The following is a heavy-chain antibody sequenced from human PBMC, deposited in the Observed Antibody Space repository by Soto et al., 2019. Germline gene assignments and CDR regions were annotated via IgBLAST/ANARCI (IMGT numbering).Heavy chain of an antibody. J-gene: IGHJ6*01. V-gene: IGHV4-59*01. CDR2: IYNSGST. D-gene: IGHD3-3*01. Sequence: SQTLSLTCTVSGGSISSYYWSWIRQPPGKGLEWIAYIYNSGSTNYNPSLKSRVTISVDTSKNQFSLKLNSVTAADAAVYYCARGSVGDYEFWSGTDARYGMDVWGQGTTVTVSS. CDR1: GGSISSYY. CDR3: ARGSVGDYEFWSGTDARYGMDV.